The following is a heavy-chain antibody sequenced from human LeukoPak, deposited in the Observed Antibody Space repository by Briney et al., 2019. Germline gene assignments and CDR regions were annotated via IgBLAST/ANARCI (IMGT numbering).Heavy chain of an antibody. J-gene: IGHJ4*02. CDR1: GFTFSSYS. Sequence: PGGSLGLSCAASGFTFSSYSMNWVRQAPGKGLEWVSSISSSSSYIYYADSVKGRFTISRDNNKNSLFLQMNSLRVEDTAFYYCAKGNNSLSFNFDYWGQGALVTVSS. V-gene: IGHV3-21*04. CDR3: AKGNNSLSFNFDY. D-gene: IGHD2/OR15-2a*01. CDR2: ISSSSSYI.